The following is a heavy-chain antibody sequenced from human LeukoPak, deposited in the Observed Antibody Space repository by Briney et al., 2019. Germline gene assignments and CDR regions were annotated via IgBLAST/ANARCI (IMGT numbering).Heavy chain of an antibody. CDR3: AKALSFRTSIAAAGAFDY. Sequence: GRSLRLSCAASGFTFDDYAMHWVRQAPGKGLEWVSGISWNSGSIGYADSVKGRFTISRDNAKNSLYLQMNSLRAEDMALYYCAKALSFRTSIAAAGAFDYWGQGTLVTVSS. V-gene: IGHV3-9*03. CDR2: ISWNSGSI. CDR1: GFTFDDYA. J-gene: IGHJ4*02. D-gene: IGHD6-13*01.